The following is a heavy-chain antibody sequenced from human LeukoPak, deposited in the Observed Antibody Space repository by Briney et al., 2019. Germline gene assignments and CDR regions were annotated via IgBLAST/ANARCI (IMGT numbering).Heavy chain of an antibody. CDR3: AKDHHRVYYYYYGMDV. CDR2: ISYDGSNK. V-gene: IGHV3-30*18. D-gene: IGHD4/OR15-4a*01. CDR1: GFILSDHY. J-gene: IGHJ6*02. Sequence: GGSLRLSCAASGFILSDHYMDWVRQAPGKGLEWVAVISYDGSNKYYADSVKGRYTISRDNSKNTLYLQMNSLRAEDTAVYYCAKDHHRVYYYYYGMDVWGQGTTVTVSS.